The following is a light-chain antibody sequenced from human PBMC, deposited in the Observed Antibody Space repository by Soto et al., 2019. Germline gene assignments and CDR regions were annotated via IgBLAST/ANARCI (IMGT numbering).Light chain of an antibody. CDR2: GAA. CDR3: QQYNNWPPIT. CDR1: QSVSSN. V-gene: IGKV3-15*01. J-gene: IGKJ5*01. Sequence: EIVMTQSPATLSVSPGERATLSCRASQSVSSNLAWYQQKPGQAPRLLIYGAATRATGIPARFSGSRSGTEFTLTISSLQSEDFAVYYCQQYNNWPPITFDQGTRLEIK.